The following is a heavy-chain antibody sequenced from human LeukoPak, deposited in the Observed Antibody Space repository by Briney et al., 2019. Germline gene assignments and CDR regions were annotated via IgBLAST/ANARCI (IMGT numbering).Heavy chain of an antibody. CDR2: INPNSGGT. J-gene: IGHJ4*02. CDR1: GYTFTSYG. CDR3: ARDRTAVVVAATFRCDY. D-gene: IGHD2-15*01. Sequence: GASVKVSCKASGYTFTSYGISWVRQAPGQGLEWMGWINPNSGGTNYAQKFQGRVTMTRGTSISTAYMELSRLRSDDTAVYYCARDRTAVVVAATFRCDYWGQGTLVTVSS. V-gene: IGHV1-2*02.